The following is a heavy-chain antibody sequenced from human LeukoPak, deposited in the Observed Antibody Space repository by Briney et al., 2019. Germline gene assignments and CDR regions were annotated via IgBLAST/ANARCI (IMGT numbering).Heavy chain of an antibody. D-gene: IGHD3-3*01. CDR3: AKDERFLEWLLLSYFDY. CDR2: IRYDGSNK. V-gene: IGHV3-30*02. J-gene: IGHJ4*02. CDR1: GFTFSSYG. Sequence: GGSLRLSCAASGFTFSSYGMHWVRQAPGKGLEWVAFIRYDGSNKYYADSVKGRFTISRDNSKNTLYLTMNSLRAEDTAVYYCAKDERFLEWLLLSYFDYWGQGTLVTVSS.